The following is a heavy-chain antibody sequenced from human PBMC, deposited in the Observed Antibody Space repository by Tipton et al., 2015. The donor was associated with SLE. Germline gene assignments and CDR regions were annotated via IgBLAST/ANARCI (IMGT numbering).Heavy chain of an antibody. D-gene: IGHD6-13*01. CDR1: GFTFNTYS. CDR3: ARTPPYTTSWYDAFDL. J-gene: IGHJ3*01. CDR2: ISTSSYYI. Sequence: SLRLSCAASGFTFNTYSMNWVRQAPGKGLEWVPSISTSSYYIYYADSVKGRFTISRDNAKNSLYLQMNSLRAEDTAVYYCARTPPYTTSWYDAFDLWGQGTMVTVPS. V-gene: IGHV3-21*01.